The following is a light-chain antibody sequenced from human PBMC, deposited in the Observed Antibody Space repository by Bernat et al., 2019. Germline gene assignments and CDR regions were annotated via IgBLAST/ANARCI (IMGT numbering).Light chain of an antibody. CDR3: QQYNNWPWT. CDR2: GAS. Sequence: EIVMTQSPATLSVSPGERATLSCRASQSVSSNLAWYQQKPGQAPRLLIYGASTRATGIPARFSGGGSGTEFTHTISSLQSEDFAVYYCQQYNNWPWTFGQGTKVEIK. J-gene: IGKJ1*01. CDR1: QSVSSN. V-gene: IGKV3-15*01.